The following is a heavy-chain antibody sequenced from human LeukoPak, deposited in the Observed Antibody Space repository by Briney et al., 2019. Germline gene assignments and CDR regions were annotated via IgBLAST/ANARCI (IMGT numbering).Heavy chain of an antibody. CDR1: GFTFISYS. CDR3: ARLIAVVRGGGLSYYYAMDV. J-gene: IGHJ6*02. D-gene: IGHD3-10*01. CDR2: INSGSSTM. Sequence: HSGGSLRLSCAASGFTFISYSMTWVRQAPGKGLEWVSYINSGSSTMYYADSVKGRFTISRDNGKTSLYLQMNSLRDEDTAVYYCARLIAVVRGGGLSYYYAMDVWGQETTVTVSS. V-gene: IGHV3-48*02.